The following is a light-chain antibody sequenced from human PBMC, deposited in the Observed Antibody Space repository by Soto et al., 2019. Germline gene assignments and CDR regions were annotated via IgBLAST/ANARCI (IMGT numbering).Light chain of an antibody. CDR3: QHYGSSPPVT. CDR1: QTTSGKY. CDR2: GAS. Sequence: EIVLTQSPGTLSRSPGESATLSCRTIQTTSGKYLAWYQQRPGLAPRLLVYGASKRATGIPDRFRGSGSGTEFTLTISGLEPEDFAVYFCQHYGSSPPVTFGQGTRLEIK. V-gene: IGKV3-20*01. J-gene: IGKJ5*01.